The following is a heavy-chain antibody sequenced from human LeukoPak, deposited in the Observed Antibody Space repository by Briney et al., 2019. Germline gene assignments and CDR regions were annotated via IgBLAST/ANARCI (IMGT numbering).Heavy chain of an antibody. CDR1: GFTFSRSA. Sequence: GGSLRLSCVGSGFTFSRSAMSWVRLAPGKGLEWVSGISGSGGHTYYTDSVKGRFTVSRDNSGTTVSLQMNSLTTDDTAVYFCAKEGRLTVAAVVVENYFDYWGQGTPVIVSA. J-gene: IGHJ4*02. D-gene: IGHD3-22*01. CDR3: AKEGRLTVAAVVVENYFDY. CDR2: ISGSGGHT. V-gene: IGHV3-23*01.